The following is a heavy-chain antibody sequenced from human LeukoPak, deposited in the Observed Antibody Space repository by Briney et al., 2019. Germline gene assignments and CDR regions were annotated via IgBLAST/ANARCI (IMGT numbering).Heavy chain of an antibody. Sequence: SETLSLTCTVSGGSISSYYWSWIRQPPGKGLEWIGYIYYSGSTNYNPSLKSRVTISVDTSKNQFSRKLSSVTAADTAVYYCASTRGTRFDYWGQGTLVTVSS. J-gene: IGHJ4*02. CDR1: GGSISSYY. D-gene: IGHD2-15*01. V-gene: IGHV4-59*08. CDR2: IYYSGST. CDR3: ASTRGTRFDY.